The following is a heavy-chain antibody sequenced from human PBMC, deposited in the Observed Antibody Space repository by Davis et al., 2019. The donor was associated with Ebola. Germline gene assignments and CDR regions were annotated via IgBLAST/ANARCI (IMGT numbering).Heavy chain of an antibody. J-gene: IGHJ4*02. CDR2: IYHTGST. CDR1: GGSISSGTYS. Sequence: LRLSCAVSGGSISSGTYSWNWIRQPPGKSLEYIGYIYHTGSTYYNPSLTSRVTISVDTSKNQFSLRLTSVTAEDTAVYYCARDSVDSSGYYYGYFAHWGQGALVTVSS. CDR3: ARDSVDSSGYYYGYFAH. D-gene: IGHD3-22*01. V-gene: IGHV4-30-2*01.